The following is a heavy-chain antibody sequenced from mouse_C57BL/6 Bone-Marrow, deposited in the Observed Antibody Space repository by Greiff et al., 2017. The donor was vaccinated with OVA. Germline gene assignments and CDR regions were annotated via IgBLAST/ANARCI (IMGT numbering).Heavy chain of an antibody. J-gene: IGHJ3*01. Sequence: VKLQESGPELVKPGASVKISCKASGYSFTSYYIHWVKQRPGQGLEWIGWIYPGSGNTKYNEKFKGKATLTADTSSSTAYMQLSSLTSEDSAVYYCARNYYSNLAYWGQGTLVTVSA. CDR3: ARNYYSNLAY. D-gene: IGHD2-5*01. CDR1: GYSFTSYY. CDR2: IYPGSGNT. V-gene: IGHV1-66*01.